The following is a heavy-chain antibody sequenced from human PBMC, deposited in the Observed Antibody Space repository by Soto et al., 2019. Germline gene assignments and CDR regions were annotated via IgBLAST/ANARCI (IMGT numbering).Heavy chain of an antibody. Sequence: QVQLVQSGAEVKKPGASVKVSCKASGYTFSTYGISWVRQAPGQGLEWLGWISAYNGNTNYAQKCQGRVIMTTDTSTSTAYMELRSLRSDDTAMYFCARDLIASRPGWFDPWGQGTLVTVSS. J-gene: IGHJ5*02. CDR1: GYTFSTYG. CDR3: ARDLIASRPGWFDP. CDR2: ISAYNGNT. D-gene: IGHD6-6*01. V-gene: IGHV1-18*04.